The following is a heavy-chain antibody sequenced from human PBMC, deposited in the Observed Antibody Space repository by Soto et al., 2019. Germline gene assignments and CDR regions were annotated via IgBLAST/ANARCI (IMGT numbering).Heavy chain of an antibody. CDR3: ARSSHTYYYGSGSYSNFDY. Sequence: SVKVSCKASGGTFSSYTISWVRQAPGQGLEWMGRIIPILGIANYAQKFQGRVTITADKSTSTAYMELSSLRSEDTAVYYCARSSHTYYYGSGSYSNFDYWGQGTLVTVSS. CDR1: GGTFSSYT. V-gene: IGHV1-69*02. D-gene: IGHD3-10*01. J-gene: IGHJ4*02. CDR2: IIPILGIA.